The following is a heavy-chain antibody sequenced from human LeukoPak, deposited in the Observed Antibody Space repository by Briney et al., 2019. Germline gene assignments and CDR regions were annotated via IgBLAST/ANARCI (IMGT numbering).Heavy chain of an antibody. J-gene: IGHJ4*02. CDR3: AKDIVYSSGSHFDY. Sequence: ASVKVSCKASGYTFTSYDINWVRQATGQGLEWMGWMNPNSGNTGYAQKFQGRVTMTRNTSISTAYMELSSLRAEDTALYYCAKDIVYSSGSHFDYWGQGTLVTVSS. V-gene: IGHV1-8*01. D-gene: IGHD6-19*01. CDR2: MNPNSGNT. CDR1: GYTFTSYD.